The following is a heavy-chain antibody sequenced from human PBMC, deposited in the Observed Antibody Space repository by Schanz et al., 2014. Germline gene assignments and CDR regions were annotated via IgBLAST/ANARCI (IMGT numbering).Heavy chain of an antibody. CDR1: GFTFGTFW. D-gene: IGHD3-22*01. V-gene: IGHV3-7*01. CDR3: AKSYDTSGYSGFDY. Sequence: EVQLVESGGGLLQPGGSLRLSCAASGFTFGTFWMSWVRQAPGKGLEWVANINQDGSDKSYVDSVKGRFTISRDNSKSTLYLQMNSLRTEDTAVYFCAKSYDTSGYSGFDYWGQGTLVTVSS. J-gene: IGHJ4*02. CDR2: INQDGSDK.